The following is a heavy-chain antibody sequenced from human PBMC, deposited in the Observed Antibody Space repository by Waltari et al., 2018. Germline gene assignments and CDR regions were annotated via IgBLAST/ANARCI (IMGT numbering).Heavy chain of an antibody. CDR2: ISPIRGIA. V-gene: IGHV1-69*04. Sequence: QVQLVQSGAEVKKPGSSVKVSCKASGGTFSSYAISWVRQAPGQGLEWMGGISPIRGIANYAQKFQGRVTITADESTSTAYMELSSLRSEDTAVYYWARGGRAAAGEPFYYYYYMDAWGKGTTVTVSS. D-gene: IGHD6-13*01. CDR1: GGTFSSYA. CDR3: ARGGRAAAGEPFYYYYYMDA. J-gene: IGHJ6*03.